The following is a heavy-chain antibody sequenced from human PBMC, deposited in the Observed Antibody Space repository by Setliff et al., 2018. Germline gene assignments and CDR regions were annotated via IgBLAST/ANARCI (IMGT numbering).Heavy chain of an antibody. V-gene: IGHV1-24*01. CDR3: ARDGFEIVVVPAAIYYYYYMDV. Sequence: ASVKVSCKVSGYRLIEVSMHWVRQAPGKGLEWMGGFDPEDEETIYAQKFQGRVTMTEDTSASTAYMELSSLRSEDTAVYYCARDGFEIVVVPAAIYYYYYMDVWGKGTTVTVSS. D-gene: IGHD2-2*01. J-gene: IGHJ6*03. CDR2: FDPEDEET. CDR1: GYRLIEVS.